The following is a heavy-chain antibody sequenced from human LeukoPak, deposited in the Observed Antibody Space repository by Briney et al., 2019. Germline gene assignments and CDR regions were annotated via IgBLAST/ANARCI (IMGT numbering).Heavy chain of an antibody. D-gene: IGHD5-12*01. Sequence: SSETLSLTCGVSGGSISSTNWWTWVRQPPGEGLEWIGEVERSGRTNYNPSLESRVTIAVDMSANYISLKPTSVTAAGPAVYYCTREGGPWRPLDHSGQGTLVTVSS. J-gene: IGHJ4*02. V-gene: IGHV4-4*02. CDR3: TREGGPWRPLDH. CDR2: VERSGRT. CDR1: GGSISSTNW.